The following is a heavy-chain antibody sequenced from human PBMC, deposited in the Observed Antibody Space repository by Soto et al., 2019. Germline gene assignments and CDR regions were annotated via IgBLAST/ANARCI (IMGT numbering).Heavy chain of an antibody. J-gene: IGHJ6*02. V-gene: IGHV4-34*01. D-gene: IGHD3-10*02. CDR1: GGSFSGYY. CDR2: INHSGST. CDR3: ARASLFGDSFNGMYI. Sequence: SGTLSLTCAVYGGSFSGYYWSWIRQPPGKGLEWIGEINHSGSTNYNPSLKSRVTISVDTSKNQFSLKLSSVTAADTAVYYCARASLFGDSFNGMYICGQGTTLTVSS.